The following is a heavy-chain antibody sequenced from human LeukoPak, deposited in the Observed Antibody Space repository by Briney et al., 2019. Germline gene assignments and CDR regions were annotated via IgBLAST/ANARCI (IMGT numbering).Heavy chain of an antibody. Sequence: GGSLRLSCAASGFSFNSYGMHWVRQAPGKGLEWVAVISYDGSNKYYADSVKGRFTISRDNSKNTLYLQMNSLRAEDTAVYYCAKGELSSGYFDYWGQGTLVTVSS. CDR1: GFSFNSYG. CDR3: AKGELSSGYFDY. CDR2: ISYDGSNK. V-gene: IGHV3-30*18. D-gene: IGHD6-19*01. J-gene: IGHJ4*02.